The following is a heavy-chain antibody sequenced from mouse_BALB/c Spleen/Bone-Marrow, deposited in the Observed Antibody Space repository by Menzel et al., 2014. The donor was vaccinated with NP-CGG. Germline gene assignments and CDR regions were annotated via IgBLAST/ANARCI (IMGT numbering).Heavy chain of an antibody. CDR3: ASYYDYDGRGY. D-gene: IGHD2-4*01. Sequence: KLSCKASGYTFTSYWMQWVKQRPGQGLEWIGAIYPGDGDTRYTQKFKGKATLTADKSSITAYMQLNSLASEDSAVYYCASYYDYDGRGYWGQGTTLTVSS. J-gene: IGHJ2*01. CDR1: GYTFTSYW. V-gene: IGHV1-87*01. CDR2: IYPGDGDT.